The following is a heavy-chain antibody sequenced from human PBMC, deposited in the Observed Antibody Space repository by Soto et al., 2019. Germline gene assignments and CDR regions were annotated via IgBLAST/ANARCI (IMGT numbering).Heavy chain of an antibody. CDR1: GFTFSDSW. V-gene: IGHV3-7*03. D-gene: IGHD6-13*01. J-gene: IGHJ1*01. Sequence: EVQLVESGGGLVQPGGSLRLSCTASGFTFSDSWMTWVRQAPGKGLEWVARIKPDESEKKYADSVKGRFSISRDNAKNSLHLQMNSLRAEDTAFYYCVKDESINWYSGHFRHWGQGTLVTVSS. CDR3: VKDESINWYSGHFRH. CDR2: IKPDESEK.